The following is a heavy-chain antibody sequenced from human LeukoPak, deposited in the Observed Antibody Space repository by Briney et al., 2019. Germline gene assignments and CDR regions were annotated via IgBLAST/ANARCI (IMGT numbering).Heavy chain of an antibody. CDR1: GFTFSDYY. D-gene: IGHD6-19*01. CDR2: IYSGGST. V-gene: IGHV3-53*01. CDR3: AREGIAVAGDQTKIDY. Sequence: GGSLRLSCAASGFTFSDYYMTWVRQAPGKGLEWVSVIYSGGSTYYADSVKGRFTISRDNSKNTLYLQMNSLRAEDTAVYYCAREGIAVAGDQTKIDYWGQGTLVTVSS. J-gene: IGHJ4*02.